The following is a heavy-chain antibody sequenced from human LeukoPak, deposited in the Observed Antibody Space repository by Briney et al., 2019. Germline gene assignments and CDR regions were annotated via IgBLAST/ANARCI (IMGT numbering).Heavy chain of an antibody. CDR2: MYYSGST. CDR3: ARGSGNYRGGAFDS. V-gene: IGHV4-59*01. Sequence: SETLSLTCTVSGGSISTYYWTWLRPPPGKGLEWIGYMYYSGSTNYNPSLKSRVTISVDKSNNQLSLKLSSVTAADTAVYYCARGSGNYRGGAFDSWGQGTMGTVS. CDR1: GGSISTYY. J-gene: IGHJ3*02. D-gene: IGHD1-26*01.